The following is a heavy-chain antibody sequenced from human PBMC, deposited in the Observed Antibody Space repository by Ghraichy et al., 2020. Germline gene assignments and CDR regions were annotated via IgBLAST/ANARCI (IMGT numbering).Heavy chain of an antibody. CDR3: ARDLRKGKYFDY. V-gene: IGHV3-33*01. CDR1: GFTFSTYG. D-gene: IGHD3-10*01. J-gene: IGHJ4*02. CDR2: IWSDGSNI. Sequence: GGSLRLSCAASGFTFSTYGMHWVRQAPGKGLEWVAVIWSDGSNIDFADSVKGRFTISRDNSKNTLYLQMSSLRAEDTAVYYCARDLRKGKYFDYWGQGTLVTVSS.